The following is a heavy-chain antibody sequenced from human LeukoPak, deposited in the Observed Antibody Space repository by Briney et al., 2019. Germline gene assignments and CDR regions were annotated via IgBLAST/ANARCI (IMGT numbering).Heavy chain of an antibody. D-gene: IGHD6-13*01. V-gene: IGHV3-48*01. J-gene: IGHJ4*02. CDR1: GFTFTNYH. CDR3: AYWAGTAAGFSGPLYY. CDR2: ISSDGRSF. Sequence: GGSLRLSCATSGFTFTNYHMHWVRQAPGKGLEWISYISSDGRSFYYVDSVRGRFTISRDNARNSLYLQMNSLRADDTAVYYCAYWAGTAAGFSGPLYYWGQGTPVTVSS.